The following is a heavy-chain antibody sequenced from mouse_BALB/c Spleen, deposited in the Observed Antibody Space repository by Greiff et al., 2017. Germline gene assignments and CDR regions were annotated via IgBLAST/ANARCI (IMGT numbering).Heavy chain of an antibody. J-gene: IGHJ3*01. CDR3: ARRGLRRAWFAY. D-gene: IGHD2-2*01. CDR1: GFNIKDYY. Sequence: EVKVVESGAELVRPGALVKLSCKASGFNIKDYYMHWVKQRPEQGLEWIGWIDPENGNTIYNPKFQGKASITADTSSNTAYLQLSSLTSEDTAVYYCARRGLRRAWFAYWGQGTLVTVSA. V-gene: IGHV14-1*02. CDR2: IDPENGNT.